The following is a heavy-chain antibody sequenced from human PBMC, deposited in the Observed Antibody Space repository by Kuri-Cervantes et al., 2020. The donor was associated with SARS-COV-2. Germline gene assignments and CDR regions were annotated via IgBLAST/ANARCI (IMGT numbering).Heavy chain of an antibody. J-gene: IGHJ4*02. CDR2: IYYSGST. Sequence: SETLSLTCTVSGGSISSSSCYWGWIRQPPGKGLEWIGSIYYSGSTYYNPSLKSRVTISVDTSKNQFSLKLSSVTAADTAVYYCARRNSPYSSSSYYFDYWGQGTLVTVSS. V-gene: IGHV4-39*01. CDR1: GGSISSSSCY. D-gene: IGHD6-13*01. CDR3: ARRNSPYSSSSYYFDY.